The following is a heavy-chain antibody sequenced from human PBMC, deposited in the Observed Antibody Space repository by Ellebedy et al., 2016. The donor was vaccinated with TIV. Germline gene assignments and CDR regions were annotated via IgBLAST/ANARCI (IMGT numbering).Heavy chain of an antibody. CDR1: GFTFSSYW. J-gene: IGHJ4*02. V-gene: IGHV3-7*01. D-gene: IGHD3-10*01. Sequence: GESLKISCAASGFTFSSYWMSWVRQPPGKGLEWVASIKQEGYEKRYVDSVKGRFTISRDNVKNSLYLQMNSLRAEDTAVYYCARAPLVRGVNTLDYWGQGTLVTVSS. CDR2: IKQEGYEK. CDR3: ARAPLVRGVNTLDY.